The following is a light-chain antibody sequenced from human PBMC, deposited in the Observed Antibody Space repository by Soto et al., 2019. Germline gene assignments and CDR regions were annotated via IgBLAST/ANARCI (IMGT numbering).Light chain of an antibody. V-gene: IGLV9-49*01. CDR2: VGTGGIVG. J-gene: IGLJ3*02. CDR1: SGYSXYK. CDR3: GADHGSGSNFVRV. Sequence: QLVLTQPPSASASLGASVTLTCTLSSGYSXYKVDWYQQRPGKGPRFVMRVGTGGIVGSKGDGIPDRFSVLGSGLNRYLTIKNIQEEDESDYHCGADHGSGSNFVRVFGGGTQLTVL.